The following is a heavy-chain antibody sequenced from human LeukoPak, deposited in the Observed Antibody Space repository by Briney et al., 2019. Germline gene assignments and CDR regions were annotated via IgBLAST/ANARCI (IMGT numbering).Heavy chain of an antibody. Sequence: SETLSLTCTVSGGSISSYYWSWIRQPPGKGLEWIGYIYYSGSTNYNPSLKSRVTISVDTSKNQFSLKLSSVTAADTAVYYCARWSGSYHDAFDIWGQGTMVTVSS. D-gene: IGHD1-26*01. V-gene: IGHV4-59*01. CDR3: ARWSGSYHDAFDI. CDR1: GGSISSYY. J-gene: IGHJ3*02. CDR2: IYYSGST.